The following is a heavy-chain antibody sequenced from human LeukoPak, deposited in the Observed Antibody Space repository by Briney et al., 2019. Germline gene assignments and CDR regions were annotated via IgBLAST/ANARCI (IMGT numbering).Heavy chain of an antibody. CDR1: GYTFTGYH. J-gene: IGHJ4*02. Sequence: EASVKVSCKASGYTFTGYHMHWVRQAPGQGLEWMXXINPNSGDTNYAQKFQGRVTMTRDTSISTAYMELSRLRSDDTAVYYCARDYCSSTSCLFDYWGQGTLVTVSS. CDR3: ARDYCSSTSCLFDY. D-gene: IGHD2-2*01. V-gene: IGHV1-2*02. CDR2: INPNSGDT.